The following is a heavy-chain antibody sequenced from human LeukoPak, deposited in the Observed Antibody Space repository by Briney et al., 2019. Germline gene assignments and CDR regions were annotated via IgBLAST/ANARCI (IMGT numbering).Heavy chain of an antibody. V-gene: IGHV3-23*01. J-gene: IGHJ4*02. CDR3: ARKRALDY. CDR2: FSVSDQTT. Sequence: GGTLRLSCAASGFTFSSYAMSWVRQAPGKGLEWVSGFSVSDQTTYYADSVKGRFTISRDNSKNTLYLQINSLRAEDTAVYYCARKRALDYWGQGTLVTVSS. CDR1: GFTFSSYA.